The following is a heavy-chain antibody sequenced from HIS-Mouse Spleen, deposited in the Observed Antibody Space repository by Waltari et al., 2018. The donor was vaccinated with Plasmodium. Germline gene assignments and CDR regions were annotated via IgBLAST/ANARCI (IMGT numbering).Heavy chain of an antibody. V-gene: IGHV4-34*01. J-gene: IGHJ4*02. CDR3: ASSGSGSYYY. Sequence: QVQLQQWGAGLLKPSETLSLTCAVYGGSFSGYYWSWIRQPPGKGLEWVGEINHSGSTNYTPSLKSRVTISVDTSKNQFSLKLSSGTAADTAVYYCASSGSGSYYYWGQGTLVTVSS. D-gene: IGHD3-10*01. CDR2: INHSGST. CDR1: GGSFSGYY.